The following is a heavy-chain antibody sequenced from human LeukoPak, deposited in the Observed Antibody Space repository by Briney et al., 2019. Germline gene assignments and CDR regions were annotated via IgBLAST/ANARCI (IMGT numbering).Heavy chain of an antibody. J-gene: IGHJ5*02. CDR2: FDPEDGET. CDR3: ATSIAVAGMRWFDP. D-gene: IGHD6-19*01. Sequence: GASVKVSCKVSGYTLTELSMHWVRQAPGKGLEWMGGFDPEDGETIYAQKFQGRVTMTEDTSTDTAYMELSSLRSEDTAVYYCATSIAVAGMRWFDPWGQGTLVTVSS. CDR1: GYTLTELS. V-gene: IGHV1-24*01.